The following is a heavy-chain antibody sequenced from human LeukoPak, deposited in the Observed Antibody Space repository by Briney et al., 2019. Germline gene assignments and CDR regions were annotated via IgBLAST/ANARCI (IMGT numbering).Heavy chain of an antibody. CDR3: AKVPNFYGAGSHPIDY. CDR2: ISGSGGST. D-gene: IGHD3-10*01. J-gene: IGHJ4*02. V-gene: IGHV3-23*01. Sequence: GGSLRLSCAASGFTFSSYAMSWVRQAPGKGLEWVSAISGSGGSTDYADSVKGRFTISRDNSKNTLYLQINSLRAEDTAVYYCAKVPNFYGAGSHPIDYWGQGTLVTVSS. CDR1: GFTFSSYA.